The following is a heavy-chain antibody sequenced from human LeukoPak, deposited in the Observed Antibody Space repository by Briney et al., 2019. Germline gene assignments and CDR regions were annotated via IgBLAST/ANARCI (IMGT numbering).Heavy chain of an antibody. V-gene: IGHV3-30-3*01. J-gene: IGHJ4*02. CDR2: ISYDGSNK. CDR3: AKLGIAARRNYFDY. Sequence: PGGSLRLSCAASGFTFSSYAMHWVRQAPGKGLEWVAVISYDGSNKYYADSVKGRFTISRDNSKNTLYLQMNSLRAEDTAVYYCAKLGIAARRNYFDYWGQGTLVTVSS. CDR1: GFTFSSYA. D-gene: IGHD6-6*01.